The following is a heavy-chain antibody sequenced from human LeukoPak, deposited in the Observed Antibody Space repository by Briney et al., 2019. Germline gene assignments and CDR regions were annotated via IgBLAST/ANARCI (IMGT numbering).Heavy chain of an antibody. CDR2: IYYSGST. CDR1: GGSISSYY. CDR3: ARSVEGYCSGGSCYSYYYYMDV. J-gene: IGHJ6*03. V-gene: IGHV4-59*01. D-gene: IGHD2-15*01. Sequence: SETLSLTCTVSGGSISSYYWSWIRQPPGKGLEWIGYIYYSGSTNYNPSLKSRVTISVDTSKNQFSLKLSSVTAADTAVYYCARSVEGYCSGGSCYSYYYYMDVWGKGTTVTVSS.